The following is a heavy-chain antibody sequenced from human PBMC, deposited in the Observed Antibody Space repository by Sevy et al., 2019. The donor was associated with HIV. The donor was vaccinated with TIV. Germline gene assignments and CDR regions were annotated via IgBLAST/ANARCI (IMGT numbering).Heavy chain of an antibody. CDR3: AGVFAMLPPGLRGYYYYGMDV. V-gene: IGHV1-8*01. J-gene: IGHJ6*02. Sequence: ASVKVSCKASGYTFTSYDINWVRQATGQGLEWMGWMNPNSGNTGYAQKFQGRVTMTRNTSLSTAYMELGSLRFEDTAVYYCAGVFAMLPPGLRGYYYYGMDVWGQGTTVTVSS. CDR1: GYTFTSYD. CDR2: MNPNSGNT. D-gene: IGHD2-2*01.